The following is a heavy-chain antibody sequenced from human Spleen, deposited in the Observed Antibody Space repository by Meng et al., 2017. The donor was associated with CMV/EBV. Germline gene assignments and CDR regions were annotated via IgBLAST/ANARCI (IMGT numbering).Heavy chain of an antibody. Sequence: GGSLRLSCRGSGFTFRGYAMSWVRQAPGKGLESVSIIYRDDTKTNYADSVKGRFTISRDDSKNTLYLQLNSLRVEDTAVYYCAKGYQYDFWSGYHPSPLDSWGQGTLVTVSS. J-gene: IGHJ4*02. CDR2: IYRDDTKT. CDR1: GFTFRGYA. V-gene: IGHV3-23*03. D-gene: IGHD3-3*01. CDR3: AKGYQYDFWSGYHPSPLDS.